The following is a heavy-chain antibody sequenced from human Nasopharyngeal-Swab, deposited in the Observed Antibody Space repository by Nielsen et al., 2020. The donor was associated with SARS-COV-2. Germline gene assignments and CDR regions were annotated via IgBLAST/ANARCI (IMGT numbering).Heavy chain of an antibody. CDR2: IDAGGANT. CDR3: ADPPFSEY. CDR1: GFTFSTYA. J-gene: IGHJ4*02. V-gene: IGHV3-23*01. Sequence: GESLKISCAASGFTFSTYAMTWVRQAPGKGLECVSTIDAGGANTFYADSVKGRFTISRDNSKNTLYLQMNSLRADDTAVYYCADPPFSEYWGQGTLVTVSS.